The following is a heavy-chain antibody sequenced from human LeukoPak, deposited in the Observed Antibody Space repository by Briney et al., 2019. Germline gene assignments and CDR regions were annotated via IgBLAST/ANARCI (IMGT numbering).Heavy chain of an antibody. CDR3: ASIVPHMGV. D-gene: IGHD3-16*02. Sequence: GASVKVSCKASGYTFSSNYMHWVRQAPGQGLEWMGIINPSGGSTNYAQKFQGRVTMTRDTSTSTVYMELSSLRSEDTAVYYCASIVPHMGVWGKGTTVTVSS. V-gene: IGHV1-46*01. CDR2: INPSGGST. J-gene: IGHJ6*03. CDR1: GYTFSSNY.